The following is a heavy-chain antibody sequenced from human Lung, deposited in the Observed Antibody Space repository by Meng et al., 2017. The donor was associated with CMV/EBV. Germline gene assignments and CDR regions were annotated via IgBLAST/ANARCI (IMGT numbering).Heavy chain of an antibody. D-gene: IGHD2-2*01. CDR2: MDYRGST. CDR1: GDYISSGEYF. Sequence: QVPLQESGPGLVKPSQTLSLTCTVSGDYISSGEYFWSWIRQPPGKGLEWIGYMDYRGSTFYNPSLKSRVTISVDTSKNQFSLKLSSVTAADTAVYFCARGELLWDYWGQGTLVTVSS. CDR3: ARGELLWDY. J-gene: IGHJ4*02. V-gene: IGHV4-30-4*01.